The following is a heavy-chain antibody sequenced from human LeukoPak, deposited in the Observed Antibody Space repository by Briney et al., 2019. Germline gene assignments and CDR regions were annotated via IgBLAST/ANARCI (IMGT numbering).Heavy chain of an antibody. J-gene: IGHJ3*02. CDR2: INHSGST. Sequence: PSETLSLTCTVSGGSISSYYWSWIRQPPGKGLEWIGEINHSGSTNYNPSLKSRVTISVDTSKNQFSLKLSSVTAADTAVYYCARLITRNWGGDIWGQGTMVTVSS. CDR1: GGSISSYY. CDR3: ARLITRNWGGDI. D-gene: IGHD7-27*01. V-gene: IGHV4-34*01.